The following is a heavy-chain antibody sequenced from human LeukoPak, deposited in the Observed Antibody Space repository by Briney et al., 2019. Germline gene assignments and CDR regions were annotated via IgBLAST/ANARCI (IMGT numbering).Heavy chain of an antibody. V-gene: IGHV3-53*01. D-gene: IGHD6-6*01. Sequence: GGSLRLSCAASGFTVSSNYMSWVRQAPGKGLEWVSVIYSGGSTYYADSVKGRFTISRDNSKNTLYLQMSSLRAEDTAVYYCHSSSAVYYFDYWGQGTLVTVSS. J-gene: IGHJ4*02. CDR1: GFTVSSNY. CDR2: IYSGGST. CDR3: HSSSAVYYFDY.